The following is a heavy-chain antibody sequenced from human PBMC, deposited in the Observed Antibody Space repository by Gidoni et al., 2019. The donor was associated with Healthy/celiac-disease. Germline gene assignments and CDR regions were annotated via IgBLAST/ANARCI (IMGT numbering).Heavy chain of an antibody. D-gene: IGHD3-16*02. CDR3: ARKDYVWGSYRYKTQTYFDY. CDR2: INHSGST. J-gene: IGHJ4*02. CDR1: GGSFSGYY. Sequence: QVQLQQWGAGLLKPSETLSLTCAVYGGSFSGYYWSWLRQPPGKGLEWIGEINHSGSTNYNPSLKSRVTISVDTSKNQFSLKLSSVTAADTAVYYCARKDYVWGSYRYKTQTYFDYWGQGTLVTVSS. V-gene: IGHV4-34*01.